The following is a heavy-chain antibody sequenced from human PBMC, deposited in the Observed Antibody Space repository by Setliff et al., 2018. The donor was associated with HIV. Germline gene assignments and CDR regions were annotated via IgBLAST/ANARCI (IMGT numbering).Heavy chain of an antibody. CDR3: AKPTSGMYPRAFDL. CDR2: VSPNGYEK. D-gene: IGHD1-26*01. Sequence: PGGSLRLSCAAFGYGYSTFDMDWVRQTPGKGLEWVADVSPNGYEKRYADFAKGRFTFSRDNSKNILFLQMDSLGADDTGIYYCAKPTSGMYPRAFDLWGRGTVVTV. J-gene: IGHJ3*01. CDR1: GYGYSTFD. V-gene: IGHV3-23*01.